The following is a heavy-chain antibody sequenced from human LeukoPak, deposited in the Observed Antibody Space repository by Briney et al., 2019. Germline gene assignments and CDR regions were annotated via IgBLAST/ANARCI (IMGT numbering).Heavy chain of an antibody. D-gene: IGHD1-26*01. CDR2: ISYDGSNK. Sequence: GALRLSCAASGFTFSSYGMHWVRQAPGKGLEWVAVISYDGSNKYYADSVKGRFTISRDNSKNTLYLHMNSLRAEDTAVYYCARVPVGSYSFDYWGQGTLVTVSS. CDR3: ARVPVGSYSFDY. J-gene: IGHJ4*02. V-gene: IGHV3-30*03. CDR1: GFTFSSYG.